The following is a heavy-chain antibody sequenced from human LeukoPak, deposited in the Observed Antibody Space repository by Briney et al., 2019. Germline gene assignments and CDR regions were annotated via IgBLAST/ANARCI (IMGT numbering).Heavy chain of an antibody. CDR2: IIPIFGTA. J-gene: IGHJ4*02. D-gene: IGHD6-19*01. Sequence: SVKVSCKASGGTFSSYAISWVRQAPGQGLEWMGGIIPIFGTANYAQKFQGRVTITADKSTSTAYMELSSLRSEDTAVYYCAREGSEYSSGWFDYWGQGTLVTVSS. V-gene: IGHV1-69*06. CDR1: GGTFSSYA. CDR3: AREGSEYSSGWFDY.